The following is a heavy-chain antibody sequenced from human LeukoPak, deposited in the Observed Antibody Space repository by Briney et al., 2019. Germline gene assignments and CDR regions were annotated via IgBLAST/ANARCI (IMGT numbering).Heavy chain of an antibody. CDR3: ARGRVSSSTWYSTYYYFFYMDF. CDR1: DDSITMYY. V-gene: IGHV4-59*01. CDR2: VDHTGST. D-gene: IGHD4-11*01. Sequence: SETLSLTCTVSDDSITMYYWTWIRQPPGKGLEWIGHVDHTGSTKFNPSLNGRVSISRDTSNNFFSLRLRSVTAADTAVYFCARGRVSSSTWYSTYYYFFYMDFWGKGTTVTVSS. J-gene: IGHJ6*03.